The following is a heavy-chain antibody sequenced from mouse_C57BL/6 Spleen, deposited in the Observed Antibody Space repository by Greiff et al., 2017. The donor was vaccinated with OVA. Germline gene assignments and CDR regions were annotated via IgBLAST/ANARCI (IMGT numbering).Heavy chain of an antibody. CDR2: ISSGGDYI. D-gene: IGHD1-1*01. J-gene: IGHJ4*01. V-gene: IGHV5-9-1*02. Sequence: EVQLQESGEGLVKPGGSLKLSCAASGFTFSSYAMSWVRQTPEKRLEWVAYISSGGDYIYYADTVKGRFTISRDNARNTLYLQMSSLKSEDTAMYYCTRDHYYGSSPYAMDYWGQGTSVTVSS. CDR3: TRDHYYGSSPYAMDY. CDR1: GFTFSSYA.